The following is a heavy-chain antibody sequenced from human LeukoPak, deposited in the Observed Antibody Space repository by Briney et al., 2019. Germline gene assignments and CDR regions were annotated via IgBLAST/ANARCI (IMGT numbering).Heavy chain of an antibody. CDR1: GFTLSDYS. Sequence: GGSLRLSCAASGFTLSDYSMNWVRRAPGRGLEWISYIGLASGFVSYADSVKGRFTISSDTARNSVYLQMNSLRAEDTAVYYCARDHNWAFDSWGQGTLVTVSS. J-gene: IGHJ4*02. CDR2: IGLASGFV. D-gene: IGHD1-20*01. CDR3: ARDHNWAFDS. V-gene: IGHV3-21*05.